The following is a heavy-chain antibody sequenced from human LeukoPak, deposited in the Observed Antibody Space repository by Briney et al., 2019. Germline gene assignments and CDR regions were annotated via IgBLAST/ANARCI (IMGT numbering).Heavy chain of an antibody. CDR2: SNAGNGDT. Sequence: ASVKVSCKASGYTFSNYVIHWVRQAPGQRLEWMGWSNAGNGDTKYSQDFQGRVAITRDTSASTAYMELSSLRSEDMAVYYCAITYDSSGAFDYWGQGTLVTVSS. CDR1: GYTFSNYV. V-gene: IGHV1-3*02. D-gene: IGHD3-22*01. J-gene: IGHJ4*02. CDR3: AITYDSSGAFDY.